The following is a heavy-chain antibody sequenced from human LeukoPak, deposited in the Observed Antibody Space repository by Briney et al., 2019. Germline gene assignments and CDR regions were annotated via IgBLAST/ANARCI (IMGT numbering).Heavy chain of an antibody. V-gene: IGHV3-7*01. Sequence: GGSLRLSWEASGFIVSTYWMSWVRQAPGEVLGWVAMIRQVGSETHYVDSVKGRFSICRDNVKNSLYLQLTSLRAEDTAVYFCARGCGRASCPYFFDSWGHGSLVSVSS. CDR2: IRQVGSET. D-gene: IGHD2-2*01. CDR1: GFIVSTYW. CDR3: ARGCGRASCPYFFDS. J-gene: IGHJ4*01.